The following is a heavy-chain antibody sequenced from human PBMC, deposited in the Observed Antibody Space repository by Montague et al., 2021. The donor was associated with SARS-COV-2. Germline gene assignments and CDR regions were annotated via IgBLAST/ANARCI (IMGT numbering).Heavy chain of an antibody. CDR1: GGSVSSSGYY. CDR3: ARGSGWMGNAFDI. J-gene: IGHJ3*02. V-gene: IGHV4-39*01. D-gene: IGHD6-19*01. Sequence: SETLSLTCTVSGGSVSSSGYYWGWIRQPPGEGLEWIGSIYFSGSSYYNPSLKSRVSISVDTSKNQFSLRLSSVTSADTAVYYCARGSGWMGNAFDIWGQGTMVTVSS. CDR2: IYFSGSS.